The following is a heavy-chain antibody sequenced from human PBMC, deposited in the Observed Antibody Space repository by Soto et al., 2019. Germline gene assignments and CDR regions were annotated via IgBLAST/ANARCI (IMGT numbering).Heavy chain of an antibody. J-gene: IGHJ6*02. V-gene: IGHV5-51*01. CDR3: GRLTGLPHYYSTDI. CDR2: IYPGDSDT. CDR1: GYTFTNYW. Sequence: GESLKISCQGSGYTFTNYWIGWVRQMPGKGLEWMGVIYPGDSDTKYSPSFQGQVTFSADKSINTAYLQWTSLKASDTAMYFCGRLTGLPHYYSTDIWGQGTSVTVSS. D-gene: IGHD3-9*01.